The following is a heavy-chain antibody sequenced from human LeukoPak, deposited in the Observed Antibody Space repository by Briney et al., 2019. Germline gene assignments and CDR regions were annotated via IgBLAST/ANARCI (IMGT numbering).Heavy chain of an antibody. D-gene: IGHD3-10*01. CDR2: IRQDGSEK. V-gene: IGHV3-7*01. CDR3: ARVQRFGELLFDP. J-gene: IGHJ5*02. Sequence: GGSLRLSCAASGFTFSSYWMSWVRQAPGKGLEWVANIRQDGSEKYYVDSVKGRFTISRDNAKNSLYLQMNSLRAEDTAVYYCARVQRFGELLFDPWGQGTLVTVSS. CDR1: GFTFSSYW.